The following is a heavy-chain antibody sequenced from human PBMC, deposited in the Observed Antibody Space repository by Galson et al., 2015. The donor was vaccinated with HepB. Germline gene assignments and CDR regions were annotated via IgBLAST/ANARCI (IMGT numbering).Heavy chain of an antibody. CDR3: AKDALLRGYSYGSGLDY. CDR1: GFTFSCYA. V-gene: IGHV3-23*01. D-gene: IGHD5-18*01. CDR2: ISGSGGST. J-gene: IGHJ4*02. Sequence: SLRLSCAASGFTFSCYAMSWVRQAPGKGLEWVSAISGSGGSTYYADSVKGRFTISRDNSKNTLYLQMNSLRAEDTAVYYCAKDALLRGYSYGSGLDYWGQGTLVTVSS.